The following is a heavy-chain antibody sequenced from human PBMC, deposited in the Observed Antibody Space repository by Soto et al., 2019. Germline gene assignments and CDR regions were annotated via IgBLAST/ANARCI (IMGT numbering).Heavy chain of an antibody. Sequence: ATVKVSCKASGYTFTSYAMHWVRQAPGQRLEWMGWINAGNGNTKYSQKFQGRVTITRDTSASTAYMELSSLRSEDTAVYYCANALGLYYFDYWGQGTLVTISS. CDR2: INAGNGNT. J-gene: IGHJ4*02. CDR1: GYTFTSYA. CDR3: ANALGLYYFDY. D-gene: IGHD3-16*01. V-gene: IGHV1-3*01.